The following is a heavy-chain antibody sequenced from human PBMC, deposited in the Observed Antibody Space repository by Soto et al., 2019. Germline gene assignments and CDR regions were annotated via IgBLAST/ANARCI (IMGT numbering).Heavy chain of an antibody. CDR1: GYSFTSYW. J-gene: IGHJ3*02. Sequence: GESLKISCKGSGYSFTSYWIGWVRQMPGKGLEWMGIIYPGDSDTRYSPSFQGQVTISADKSISTAYLQWSSLKASDTAMYYCARFTFVGGYDLGPIGALDIWGQGTLVTVSS. CDR2: IYPGDSDT. CDR3: ARFTFVGGYDLGPIGALDI. V-gene: IGHV5-51*01. D-gene: IGHD5-12*01.